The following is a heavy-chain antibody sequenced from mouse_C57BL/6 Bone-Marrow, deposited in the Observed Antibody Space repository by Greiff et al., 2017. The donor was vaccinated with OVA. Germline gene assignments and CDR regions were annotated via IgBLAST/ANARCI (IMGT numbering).Heavy chain of an antibody. D-gene: IGHD4-1*01. CDR1: GFNIKDDY. CDR3: TTSGYYFDY. V-gene: IGHV14-4*01. CDR2: IDPENGDT. J-gene: IGHJ2*01. Sequence: VQLKQSGAELVRPGASVKLSCTASGFNIKDDYMHWVKQRPEQGLEWIGWIDPENGDTEYASKFQGKATITADTSSNTAYLQLSSLTSEDTAVYDCTTSGYYFDYWGQGTTLTVSS.